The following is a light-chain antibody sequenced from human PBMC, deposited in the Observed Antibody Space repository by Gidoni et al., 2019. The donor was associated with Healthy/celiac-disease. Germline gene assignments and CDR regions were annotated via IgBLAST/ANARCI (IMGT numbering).Light chain of an antibody. CDR2: GAS. CDR1: QSVSSSY. CDR3: QQYGSSPQT. Sequence: EIVLTQSPGTLSLSPGEIATLSCSASQSVSSSYLAWYQQKPGQAPRLLIYGASSRDTGIPDRFSGSGSGTDFTLTISRLEPEDFAVYYCQQYGSSPQTFGQGTKVEIK. J-gene: IGKJ1*01. V-gene: IGKV3-20*01.